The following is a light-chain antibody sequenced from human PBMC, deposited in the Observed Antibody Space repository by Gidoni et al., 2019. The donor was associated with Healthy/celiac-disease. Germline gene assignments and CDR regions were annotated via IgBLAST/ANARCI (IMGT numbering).Light chain of an antibody. CDR2: DAS. Sequence: EIVLAQSPATLSLYPGERATLSCRASQSVSSYVALYQLKPDQAPRLLIYDASNRATGIPARFDGSGSGTYFTLPISSLEPEDFAVYYCQQCSNWPPFTSGPGTKGESK. CDR3: QQCSNWPPFT. V-gene: IGKV3-11*01. CDR1: QSVSSY. J-gene: IGKJ3*01.